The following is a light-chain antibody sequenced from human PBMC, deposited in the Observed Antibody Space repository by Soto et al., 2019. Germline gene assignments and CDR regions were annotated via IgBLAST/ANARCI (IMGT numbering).Light chain of an antibody. V-gene: IGLV4-69*01. J-gene: IGLJ2*01. CDR2: LKSDGSH. CDR3: QTWDTGSVV. CDR1: SGHSSYA. Sequence: QLVLTQSPSASASLGASVNLTCTLSSGHSSYAIAWHQQQPEKGPRYLMKLKSDGSHNKGDGIPDRFSGSSSGAERYLTISSLQSEDEADYYCQTWDTGSVVFGGGTKLTVL.